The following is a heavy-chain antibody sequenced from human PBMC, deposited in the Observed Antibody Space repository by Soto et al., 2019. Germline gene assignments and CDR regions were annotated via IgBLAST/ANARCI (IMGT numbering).Heavy chain of an antibody. CDR2: IYSGGST. V-gene: IGHV3-66*01. D-gene: IGHD2-21*02. Sequence: EVQLVESGGGLVQPGGSLRLSCAASGFTVSSNYMSWVRQAPGKGLEWVSVIYSGGSTYYTDSVKGRFTISRENSKNTVFLQMNSLRAEYTAVYYCARDYYGGNSRYFDLWGRGTLVTVSS. J-gene: IGHJ2*01. CDR1: GFTVSSNY. CDR3: ARDYYGGNSRYFDL.